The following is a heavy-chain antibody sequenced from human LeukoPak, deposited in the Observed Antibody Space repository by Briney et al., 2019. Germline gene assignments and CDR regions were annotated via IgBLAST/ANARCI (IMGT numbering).Heavy chain of an antibody. D-gene: IGHD3-9*01. Sequence: ASVKVSCKASGYTFTGYYMHWVRQAPGQGLEWMGWISAYNGNTNYAQKLQGRVTMTTDTSTSTAYMELRSLRSDDTAVYYCARDWPLRYFDWLGWFDPWGQGTLVTVSS. CDR1: GYTFTGYY. CDR3: ARDWPLRYFDWLGWFDP. J-gene: IGHJ5*02. V-gene: IGHV1-18*04. CDR2: ISAYNGNT.